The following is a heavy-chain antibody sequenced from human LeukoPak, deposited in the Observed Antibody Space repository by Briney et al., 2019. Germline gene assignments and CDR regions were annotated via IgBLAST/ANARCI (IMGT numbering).Heavy chain of an antibody. J-gene: IGHJ5*02. Sequence: PSETLSLTCAVYGGSFSGYYWSWIRQPPGKGLEWIGEINHSGSTNYNPSLKSRVTISLDTSKNQFSLKLNSVTASDTAVYYCARHPWPFLNWFDPWGQGTLVSVSS. CDR1: GGSFSGYY. D-gene: IGHD2-15*01. CDR3: ARHPWPFLNWFDP. CDR2: INHSGST. V-gene: IGHV4-34*01.